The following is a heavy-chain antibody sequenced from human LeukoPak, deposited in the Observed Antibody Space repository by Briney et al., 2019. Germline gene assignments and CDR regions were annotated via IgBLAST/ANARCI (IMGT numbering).Heavy chain of an antibody. CDR2: INHDGSLR. J-gene: IGHJ4*02. V-gene: IGHV3-74*01. CDR1: GFTLTSYG. CDR3: TRDVFSLGDS. D-gene: IGHD2/OR15-2a*01. Sequence: GGSLRLSCAASGFTLTSYGMHWVRQSAGKGLVWVSHINHDGSLRNYADSVKGRFTISRDIAKNTLYLQMNSLGADDTAMYYCTRDVFSLGDSWGQGTLVTVSS.